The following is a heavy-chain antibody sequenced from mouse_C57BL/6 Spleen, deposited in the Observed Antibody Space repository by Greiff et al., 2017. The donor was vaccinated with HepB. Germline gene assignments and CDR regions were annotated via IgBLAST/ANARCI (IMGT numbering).Heavy chain of an antibody. D-gene: IGHD1-1*01. CDR2: ISSGGSYT. CDR3: ARQGLLRGDYYAMDY. Sequence: EVQLVESGGDLVKPGGSLKLSCAASGFTFSSYGMSWVRQTPDKRLEWVATISSGGSYTYYPASVKVRFTISRDNAKNTLYLQMSSRKSEDTAMYYCARQGLLRGDYYAMDYWGQGTAVTVSS. V-gene: IGHV5-6*01. J-gene: IGHJ4*01. CDR1: GFTFSSYG.